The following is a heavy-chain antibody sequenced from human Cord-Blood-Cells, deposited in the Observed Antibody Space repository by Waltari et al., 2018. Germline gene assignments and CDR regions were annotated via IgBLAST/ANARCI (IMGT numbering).Heavy chain of an antibody. CDR1: GGSVSSGRSY. CDR3: ARGATTLGYYYYGMDV. V-gene: IGHV4-61*01. J-gene: IGHJ6*02. Sequence: QVQLQESGPGLVKPSETLSLTCSVSGGSVSSGRSYWRWIRQRPGKVLEWIGYIYYSGSTNYNPSLKSRVTISVDTSKNQFSLKLSSVTAADTAVYYCARGATTLGYYYYGMDVWGQGTTVTVSS. CDR2: IYYSGST. D-gene: IGHD1-26*01.